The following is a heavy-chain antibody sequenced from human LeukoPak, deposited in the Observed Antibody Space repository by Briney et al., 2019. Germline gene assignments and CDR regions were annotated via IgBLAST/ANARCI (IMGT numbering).Heavy chain of an antibody. D-gene: IGHD1-1*01. Sequence: GASVKVSCKASGYTFTGYYIHWVRQAPGHGLEWMGWINPYSAVTNYAQKFQGRVTMTRETSISTAYMELSRLTSDDTAVYYCARGLGNDGIFDYWGQGTLVTVSS. V-gene: IGHV1-2*02. J-gene: IGHJ4*02. CDR1: GYTFTGYY. CDR2: INPYSAVT. CDR3: ARGLGNDGIFDY.